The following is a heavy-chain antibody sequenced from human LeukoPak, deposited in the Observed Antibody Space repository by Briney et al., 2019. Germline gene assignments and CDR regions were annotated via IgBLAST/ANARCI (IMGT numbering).Heavy chain of an antibody. Sequence: SETLSLTCAVYGDSFSGYYWSWIRQPPGKGLEWIAEINHRGTTHYNPPLKSRVNISADTSKNQFSLHLDSVTAADTAVYYCARSWAGMYYPFYYFDYWGQGTLVSASS. V-gene: IGHV4-34*01. CDR3: ARSWAGMYYPFYYFDY. CDR2: INHRGTT. D-gene: IGHD1-26*01. J-gene: IGHJ4*02. CDR1: GDSFSGYY.